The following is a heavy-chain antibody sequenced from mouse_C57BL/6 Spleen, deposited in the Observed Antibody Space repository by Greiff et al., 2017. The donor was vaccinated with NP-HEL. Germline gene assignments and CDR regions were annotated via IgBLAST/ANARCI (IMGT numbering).Heavy chain of an antibody. J-gene: IGHJ3*01. D-gene: IGHD2-13*01. Sequence: LQESGAELARPGASVKLSCKASGYTFTSYGISWVKQRTGQGLEWIGEIYPRSGNTYYNEKFKGKATLTADKSSSTAYMELRSLTSEDPAVYFCAREGDFAYWGQGTLVTVSA. CDR3: AREGDFAY. CDR2: IYPRSGNT. V-gene: IGHV1-81*01. CDR1: GYTFTSYG.